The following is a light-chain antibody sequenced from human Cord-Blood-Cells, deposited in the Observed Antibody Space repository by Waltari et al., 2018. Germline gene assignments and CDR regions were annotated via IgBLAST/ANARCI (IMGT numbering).Light chain of an antibody. J-gene: IGLJ1*01. CDR3: SSYTSSSTRV. Sequence: QSALTQPASVSGSPGQSITISCTGPSRDVGGYNYVSWYQQHPGKAPKLMIYEVSNRPSGVSNRFSGSKSGNTASLTISGLQAEDEADYYCSSYTSSSTRVFGTGTKVTVL. CDR1: SRDVGGYNY. V-gene: IGLV2-14*01. CDR2: EVS.